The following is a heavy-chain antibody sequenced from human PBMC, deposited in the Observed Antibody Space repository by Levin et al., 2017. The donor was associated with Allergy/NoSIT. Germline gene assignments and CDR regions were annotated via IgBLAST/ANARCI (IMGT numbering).Heavy chain of an antibody. CDR1: GFTFDDYA. Sequence: LSLTCAASGFTFDDYAMHWVRQAPGKGLEWVSGISWNSGSIGYADSVKGRFTISRDNAKNSLYLQMNSLRAEDTALYYCAKDIGGVRGVIISRELGLYGMDVWGQGTTVTVSS. V-gene: IGHV3-9*01. D-gene: IGHD3-10*01. J-gene: IGHJ6*02. CDR3: AKDIGGVRGVIISRELGLYGMDV. CDR2: ISWNSGSI.